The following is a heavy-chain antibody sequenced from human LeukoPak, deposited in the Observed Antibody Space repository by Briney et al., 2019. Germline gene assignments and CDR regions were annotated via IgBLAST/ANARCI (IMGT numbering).Heavy chain of an antibody. Sequence: PSETLSLTCTVSGGSISSYYWSWIRQPPGKGLEWIGYIYYSGSTNYNPSLKSRVTISVDTSKNQFSLKLSSVPAADTAVYYCAREARWLQSIGSFDYWGQGTLVTVSS. V-gene: IGHV4-59*01. CDR3: AREARWLQSIGSFDY. D-gene: IGHD5-24*01. J-gene: IGHJ4*02. CDR1: GGSISSYY. CDR2: IYYSGST.